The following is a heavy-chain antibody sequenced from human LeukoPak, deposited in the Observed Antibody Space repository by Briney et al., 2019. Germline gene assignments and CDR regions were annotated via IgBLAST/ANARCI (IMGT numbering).Heavy chain of an antibody. CDR2: ISYDGSNK. Sequence: GGSLRLSCAASGFTFSSYGMPWVRQAPGKGLEWVAVISYDGSNKYYADSVKGRFTISRDNSKNTLYLQMNSLRAEDTAVYYCAKPKIVGALEHWGQGTLVTVSS. CDR1: GFTFSSYG. J-gene: IGHJ1*01. CDR3: AKPKIVGALEH. D-gene: IGHD1-26*01. V-gene: IGHV3-30*18.